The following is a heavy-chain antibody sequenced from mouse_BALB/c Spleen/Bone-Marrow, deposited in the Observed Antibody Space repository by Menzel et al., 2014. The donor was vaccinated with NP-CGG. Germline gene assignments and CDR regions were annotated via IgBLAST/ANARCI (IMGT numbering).Heavy chain of an antibody. CDR1: GYAFSTYW. J-gene: IGHJ3*01. D-gene: IGHD2-2*01. CDR2: ISPGTGNT. Sequence: QVHLQQPGTELMKPGASVKISCKATGYAFSTYWIQWIKQRPGHGLDWIGEISPGTGNTNNNEKFRGKATFTADASSNTAYMQLSSLTSEDSAVYFCAIIGYQAWFTYWGQGTLVTVSP. CDR3: AIIGYQAWFTY. V-gene: IGHV1-9*01.